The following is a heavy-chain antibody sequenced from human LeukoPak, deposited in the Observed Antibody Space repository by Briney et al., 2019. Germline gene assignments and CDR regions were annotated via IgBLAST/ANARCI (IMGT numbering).Heavy chain of an antibody. CDR2: IYYSGST. D-gene: IGHD3-10*01. J-gene: IGHJ4*02. V-gene: IGHV4-38-2*01. CDR1: GYSISNNNW. CDR3: ARGGSGSDFTIWPFDY. Sequence: SETLSLTCGVSGYSISNNNWWQWVRQPPGKGLEWIGTIYYSGSTYYNPSLKSRVTISVDTSKNQFSLKVSSVTAADTAVYYCARGGSGSDFTIWPFDYWGQGTLVTVSS.